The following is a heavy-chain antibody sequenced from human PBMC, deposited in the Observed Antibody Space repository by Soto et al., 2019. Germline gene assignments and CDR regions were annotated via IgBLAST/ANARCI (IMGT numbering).Heavy chain of an antibody. CDR2: IYPGDSDT. Sequence: PGESLKISCKGSGYSFTSYWIGWVRQMPGKGLEWMGIIYPGDSDTSYSPSFQGQVTISADKSISTAYLQWSSLKASDTAMYYCARQEQLMPTVTSFDCWGQGTLVTVSS. CDR1: GYSFTSYW. D-gene: IGHD4-17*01. CDR3: ARQEQLMPTVTSFDC. J-gene: IGHJ4*02. V-gene: IGHV5-51*01.